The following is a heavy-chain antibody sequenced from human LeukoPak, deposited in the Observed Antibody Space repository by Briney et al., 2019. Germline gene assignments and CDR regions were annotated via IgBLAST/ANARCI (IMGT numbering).Heavy chain of an antibody. V-gene: IGHV3-23*01. Sequence: GGSLRLSCAASGFTFSSYAMTWVRQAPGKGLEWVSAISGSSGSTYYADSVKARFTISRANSKNTLYLQMNSLRAEDTAVYYCSKGPGMAARPRYFDYWGQGTLVTVSS. J-gene: IGHJ4*02. CDR3: SKGPGMAARPRYFDY. D-gene: IGHD6-6*01. CDR1: GFTFSSYA. CDR2: ISGSSGST.